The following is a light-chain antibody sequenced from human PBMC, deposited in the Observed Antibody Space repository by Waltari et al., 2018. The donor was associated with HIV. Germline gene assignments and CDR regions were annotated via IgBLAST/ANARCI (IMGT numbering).Light chain of an antibody. CDR2: GND. CDR1: SSNIGNNY. J-gene: IGLJ2*01. Sequence: QSVLTQPPSVSAAPGQKVTISCSGSSSNIGNNYVSWYQQVPGTAPNLLIYGNDKRPSGIPDRFSGSKSGTSATLGITGLQTGDEADYYCGTWDGSLRAGVFGGGTKLTVL. V-gene: IGLV1-51*01. CDR3: GTWDGSLRAGV.